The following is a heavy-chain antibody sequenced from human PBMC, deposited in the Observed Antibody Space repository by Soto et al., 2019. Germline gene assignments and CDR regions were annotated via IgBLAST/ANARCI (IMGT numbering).Heavy chain of an antibody. D-gene: IGHD3-16*02. Sequence: QVQLVQSGAEVKKPGASVKVSCKASGYTFTSYGISWVRQAPGQGLEWMGWISAYNGNTNYAQKLQGRVTMNTDTATSTAYMELRSLRSDDTAVYYCARGMLEELSPDDAFDIWGQGTMVTVSS. CDR2: ISAYNGNT. CDR3: ARGMLEELSPDDAFDI. J-gene: IGHJ3*02. CDR1: GYTFTSYG. V-gene: IGHV1-18*01.